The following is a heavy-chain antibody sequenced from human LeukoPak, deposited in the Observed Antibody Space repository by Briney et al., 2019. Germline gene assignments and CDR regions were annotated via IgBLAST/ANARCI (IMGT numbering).Heavy chain of an antibody. V-gene: IGHV4-59*13. Sequence: SETLSLTYTVFGGSISSYYWSWIRQPPGKGLEWIGYIYYSGSANYNPSLKSRVTISVDTSKNQFSLKLSSVTAADTAVYYCARGRMPDYYDSSGYQRRFDYWGQGTLVTVSS. CDR2: IYYSGSA. D-gene: IGHD3-22*01. CDR3: ARGRMPDYYDSSGYQRRFDY. CDR1: GGSISSYY. J-gene: IGHJ4*02.